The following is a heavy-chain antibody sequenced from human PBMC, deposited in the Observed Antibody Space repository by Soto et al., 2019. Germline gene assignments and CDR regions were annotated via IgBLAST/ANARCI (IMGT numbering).Heavy chain of an antibody. V-gene: IGHV4-31*03. CDR1: GGSISSGGYY. CDR2: IYYSGST. J-gene: IGHJ3*02. CDR3: ARGRGIVVVVAATPAFDI. D-gene: IGHD2-15*01. Sequence: QVQLQESGPGLVKPSQTLSLTCTVSGGSISSGGYYWSWIRQHPGKGLEWIGYIYYSGSTYYNPSLKSRVTIAVDTSKNQFSLKLRSVTAADTAVYYCARGRGIVVVVAATPAFDIWGQGTMVTVSS.